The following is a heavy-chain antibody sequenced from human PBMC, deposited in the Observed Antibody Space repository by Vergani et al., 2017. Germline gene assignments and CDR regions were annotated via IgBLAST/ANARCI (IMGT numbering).Heavy chain of an antibody. D-gene: IGHD3-10*01. CDR3: ARGRVTMVRGVYDY. Sequence: QVQLQESGPGLVKPSETLSLTCTVSGGSVSSGSYYWSWIRQPPGKGLEWIGYIYYSGSTNYNPSLKSRVTISVDTSKNQFSLKLSSVTAADTAVFYCARGRVTMVRGVYDYWGQGTLVTVSS. CDR2: IYYSGST. V-gene: IGHV4-61*01. CDR1: GGSVSSGSYY. J-gene: IGHJ4*02.